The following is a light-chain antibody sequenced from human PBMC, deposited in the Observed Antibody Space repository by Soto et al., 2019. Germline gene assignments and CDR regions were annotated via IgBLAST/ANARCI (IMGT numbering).Light chain of an antibody. V-gene: IGKV3-20*01. CDR3: QQYVNSPLT. Sequence: WYQQKPGQAPRLLIYGASSRATGIPDRFSGRGSGTDFTLTISRLEPEDFAVYYCQQYVNSPLTFGGGTKVDIK. J-gene: IGKJ4*01. CDR2: GAS.